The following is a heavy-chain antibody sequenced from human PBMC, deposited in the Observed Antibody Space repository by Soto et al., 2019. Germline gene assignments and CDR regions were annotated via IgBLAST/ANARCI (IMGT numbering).Heavy chain of an antibody. V-gene: IGHV1-3*01. J-gene: IGHJ5*02. CDR1: GYTFTCYA. D-gene: IGHD3-10*01. CDR3: ARGRITMVRGPRGWFDP. CDR2: VKAGNGET. Sequence: ASGKVSCEAFGYTFTCYALPWGRQAPGQRIEGMGWVKAGNGETKYSQKFQGRVSMTRETSASTAYMELSSLRSEDTAVYYCARGRITMVRGPRGWFDPWGQGALVTVSS.